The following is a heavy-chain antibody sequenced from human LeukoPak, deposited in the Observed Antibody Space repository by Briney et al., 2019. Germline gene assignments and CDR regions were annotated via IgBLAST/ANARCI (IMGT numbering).Heavy chain of an antibody. Sequence: ASVKVSCKASGYTFTSYDINWVRQATGQGLEWMGWMNPNSGNTGYAQKFQGRVTMTRNTSISTAYMELSSLRSEDTAVYYCARETSAVAGTQILAFDIWGQGTMVTVSS. D-gene: IGHD6-19*01. CDR1: GYTFTSYD. V-gene: IGHV1-8*01. CDR3: ARETSAVAGTQILAFDI. J-gene: IGHJ3*02. CDR2: MNPNSGNT.